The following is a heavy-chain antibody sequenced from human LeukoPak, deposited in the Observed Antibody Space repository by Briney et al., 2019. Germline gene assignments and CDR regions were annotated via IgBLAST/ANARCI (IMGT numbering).Heavy chain of an antibody. CDR3: ARDPDMVRGVNFDY. V-gene: IGHV3-7*03. Sequence: GGSLRLSCAASGFTFSIHWMNWVRQAPGKGLEWVANIKQDGSEKYYGESVKGRFTISRDNAKNSLYLQMNSLRAEDTAVYYCARDPDMVRGVNFDYWGQGTLVTVSS. CDR1: GFTFSIHW. J-gene: IGHJ4*02. D-gene: IGHD3-10*01. CDR2: IKQDGSEK.